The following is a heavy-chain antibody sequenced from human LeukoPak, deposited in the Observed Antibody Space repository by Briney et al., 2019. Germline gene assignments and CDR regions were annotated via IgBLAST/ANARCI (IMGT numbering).Heavy chain of an antibody. D-gene: IGHD3-16*02. CDR3: AKDRDYVWGSYRPTAYFQH. CDR1: GFTFSSYG. J-gene: IGHJ1*01. CDR2: ISGSGGST. V-gene: IGHV3-23*01. Sequence: PGRSLRLSCAASGFTFSSYGMHWVRQAPGKGLEWVSAISGSGGSTYYADSVKGRFTISRDNSKNTLYLQMNSLRAEDTAVYYCAKDRDYVWGSYRPTAYFQHWGQGTLVTVSS.